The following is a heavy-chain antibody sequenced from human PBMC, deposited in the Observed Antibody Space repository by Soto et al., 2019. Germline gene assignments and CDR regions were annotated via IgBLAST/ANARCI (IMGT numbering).Heavy chain of an antibody. CDR2: ISSDGSNK. D-gene: IGHD4-17*01. V-gene: IGHV3-30-3*01. Sequence: QVQLVESGGGVVQPGRSLRLSCAASGFTFSSYAMHWVRQAPGKGLEWVAVISSDGSNKYYAGSVKGRFTIARDNSKNTLYLQMNSLRAEDTAVYYCARDPTVTTDDAFAIWGQGTMITVS. CDR3: ARDPTVTTDDAFAI. J-gene: IGHJ3*02. CDR1: GFTFSSYA.